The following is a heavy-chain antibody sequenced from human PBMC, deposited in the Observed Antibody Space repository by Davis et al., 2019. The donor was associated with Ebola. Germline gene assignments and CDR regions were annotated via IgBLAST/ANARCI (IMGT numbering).Heavy chain of an antibody. CDR3: ARDSRVRGVIISHIDH. CDR2: IIPIFGTA. D-gene: IGHD3-10*01. Sequence: AASVKVSCKASGGTFSSYAISWVRQAPGQGLEWMGGIIPIFGTANYAQKFQGRVTITADESTSTAYMELSSLRSEDTAVYYCARDSRVRGVIISHIDHWGQGTLVTVSS. J-gene: IGHJ4*02. V-gene: IGHV1-69*13. CDR1: GGTFSSYA.